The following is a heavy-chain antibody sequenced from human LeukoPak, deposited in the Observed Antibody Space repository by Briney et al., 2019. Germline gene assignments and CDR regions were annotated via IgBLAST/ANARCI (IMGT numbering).Heavy chain of an antibody. V-gene: IGHV3-23*01. J-gene: IGHJ4*02. CDR1: GCTFSSYA. D-gene: IGHD3-10*01. CDR2: ISGSGGST. CDR3: AKLALYYGSGSYFDY. Sequence: GGSLRLSCAASGCTFSSYAMSWVRQAPGKGLEWVSAISGSGGSTYYADSVKGRFTISRDNSKNTLYLQMNSLRAEDTAVYYCAKLALYYGSGSYFDYWGQGTLVTVSS.